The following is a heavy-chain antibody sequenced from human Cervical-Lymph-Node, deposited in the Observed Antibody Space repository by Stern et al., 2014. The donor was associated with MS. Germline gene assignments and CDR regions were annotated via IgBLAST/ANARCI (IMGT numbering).Heavy chain of an antibody. D-gene: IGHD2/OR15-2a*01. V-gene: IGHV3-33*01. Sequence: VQLVESGGGVVQPWRSLRLSCAASGFTFSDYAMHWVRQAPGKELEWVALIWSDGSSKKYADSVKGRLTISRDNSKNTLYLRLNSLRAEDTAVFYCARGFYNFDYWGRGTLVTVSS. J-gene: IGHJ4*02. CDR3: ARGFYNFDY. CDR1: GFTFSDYA. CDR2: IWSDGSSK.